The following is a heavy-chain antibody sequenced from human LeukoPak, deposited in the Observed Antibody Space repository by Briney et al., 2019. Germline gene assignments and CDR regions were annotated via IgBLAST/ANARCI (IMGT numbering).Heavy chain of an antibody. CDR1: GFTFSSYW. V-gene: IGHV3-7*01. CDR3: ARDYTILLWFGEFFLVSDY. J-gene: IGHJ4*02. D-gene: IGHD3-10*01. CDR2: IKQDGSEK. Sequence: PGGSLRLSCAASGFTFSSYWMSWVRQAPGKGLEWVANIKQDGSEKYYVDSVKGRFTISRDNAKNSLYLQMNSLRAEDMAVYYCARDYTILLWFGEFFLVSDYWGQGTLVTVSS.